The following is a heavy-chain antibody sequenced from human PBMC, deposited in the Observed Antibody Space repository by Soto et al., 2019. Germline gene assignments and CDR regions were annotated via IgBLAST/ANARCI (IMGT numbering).Heavy chain of an antibody. V-gene: IGHV4-39*01. CDR1: GGSISSSSYY. Sequence: TSETLSLTCTVSGGSISSSSYYWGWIRQPPGKGLEWIGSIYYSGSTYYNPSLKSRVTISVDTSKNQFSLKLSSVTAADTAVYYCARHAGYYYYGMDVWGQGTTVTVSS. CDR2: IYYSGST. CDR3: ARHAGYYYYGMDV. J-gene: IGHJ6*02.